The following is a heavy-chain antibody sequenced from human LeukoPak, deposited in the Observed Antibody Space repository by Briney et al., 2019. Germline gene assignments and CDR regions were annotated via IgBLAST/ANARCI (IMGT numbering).Heavy chain of an antibody. CDR3: ARGIFGVYYFDY. J-gene: IGHJ4*02. D-gene: IGHD3-3*01. Sequence: ASVKVSCKASGYTFTTYDINWVRQATGQGLEWMGWVNPNSGNTGYAQKFQGRVTMTWNTSISTAYMELSSLRSEDTAVYYCARGIFGVYYFDYWGQGTLVTVSS. CDR1: GYTFTTYD. V-gene: IGHV1-8*01. CDR2: VNPNSGNT.